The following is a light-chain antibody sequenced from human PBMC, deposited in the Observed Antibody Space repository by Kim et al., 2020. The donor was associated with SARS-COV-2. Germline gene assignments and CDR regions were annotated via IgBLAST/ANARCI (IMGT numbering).Light chain of an antibody. CDR3: QQYNNWPLT. CDR2: GAS. V-gene: IGKV3-15*01. Sequence: EIVMTQSPATLSVSPGERATLSCRASQSVTSNFAWNNLAWYQQKPGQAPRLLIYGASTRATGVPARFSGSGSGTEFTLTISSLQSEDFAVYYCQQYNNWPLTFGGGTKVDIK. J-gene: IGKJ4*01. CDR1: QSVTSN.